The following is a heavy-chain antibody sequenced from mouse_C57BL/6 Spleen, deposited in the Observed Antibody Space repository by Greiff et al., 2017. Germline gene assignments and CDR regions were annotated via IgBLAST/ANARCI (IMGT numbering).Heavy chain of an antibody. CDR2: INYDGSST. CDR1: GFTFSDYY. J-gene: IGHJ4*01. CDR3: AREADSSYAMDY. Sequence: EVQRVESEGGLVQPGSSMKLSCTASGFTFSDYYMAWVRQVPEKGLEWVANINYDGSSTYYLDSLKSRFIISRDNAKNILYLQMSSLKSEDTATYYCAREADSSYAMDYWGQGTSVTVSS. V-gene: IGHV5-16*01. D-gene: IGHD1-1*01.